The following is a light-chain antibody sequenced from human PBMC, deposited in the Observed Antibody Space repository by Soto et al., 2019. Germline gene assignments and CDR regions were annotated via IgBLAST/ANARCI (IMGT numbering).Light chain of an antibody. CDR2: AAS. V-gene: IGKV1-12*01. Sequence: DIQMTQSPSSVSASVGDRDTITCRASQGISSWLAWYQKKPGKAPKLLIYAASSLQSGVPSRFSGSGSRTDFTLTISSLQPEDFATYYCQQANSFPLTFGGGTKVEIK. J-gene: IGKJ4*01. CDR3: QQANSFPLT. CDR1: QGISSW.